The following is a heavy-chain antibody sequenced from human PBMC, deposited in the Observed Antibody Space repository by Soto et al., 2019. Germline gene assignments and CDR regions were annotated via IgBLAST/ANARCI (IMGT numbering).Heavy chain of an antibody. CDR3: AKESVGDIVVVPAATHYFDY. D-gene: IGHD2-2*01. V-gene: IGHV3-23*01. CDR2: ISGSGGST. CDR1: GFTFSSYA. J-gene: IGHJ4*02. Sequence: GGSLRLSCAASGFTFSSYAMSWVRQAPGKGLEWVSAISGSGGSTYYADSVKGRFTISRDNSKNTLYLQMNSLRAEDTAVYYCAKESVGDIVVVPAATHYFDYWGQGTLVTVSS.